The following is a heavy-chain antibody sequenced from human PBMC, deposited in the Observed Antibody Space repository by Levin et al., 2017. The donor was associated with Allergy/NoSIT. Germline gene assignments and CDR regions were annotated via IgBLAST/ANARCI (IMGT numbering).Heavy chain of an antibody. V-gene: IGHV3-30-3*01. Sequence: SLLLSCAASGFTFSSYAMHWVRQAPGPFLSFFSFLSSSGRPPSYADSVKGRFTISRDNSKNTLYLQMNSLRAEDTAVDDWARDAAIVATNQGGFDPWGQGTLVTVSS. D-gene: IGHD5-12*01. CDR2: LSSSGRPP. CDR1: GFTFSSYA. J-gene: IGHJ5*02. CDR3: ARDAAIVATNQGGFDP.